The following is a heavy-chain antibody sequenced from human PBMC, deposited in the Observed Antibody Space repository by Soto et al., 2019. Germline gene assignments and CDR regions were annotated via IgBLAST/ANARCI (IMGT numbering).Heavy chain of an antibody. CDR3: ASLDRSSTSCYAFDI. D-gene: IGHD2-2*01. CDR1: GYSFTSYW. CDR2: IYPGDSDT. J-gene: IGHJ3*02. Sequence: GESLKISCKGSGYSFTSYWIGWVRQMPGKGLEWMGIIYPGDSDTRYSPSFQGQVTISADKSISTAYLQWSSLKASDTAMYYCASLDRSSTSCYAFDIWGQGTMVTVSS. V-gene: IGHV5-51*01.